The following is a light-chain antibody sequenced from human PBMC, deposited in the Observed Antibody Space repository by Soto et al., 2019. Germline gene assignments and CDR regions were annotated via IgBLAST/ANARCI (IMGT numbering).Light chain of an antibody. V-gene: IGKV1-5*01. Sequence: DILMTQSPSTLSASVGDRVTVTCRASQSVSRWLAWYRQKPRKAPKLLIYDASSLETGVPLRFSGSGSGTEFTLTISSLQPDDFATYYCQQYNNYPTWTFGQGTKVEIK. J-gene: IGKJ1*01. CDR1: QSVSRW. CDR2: DAS. CDR3: QQYNNYPTWT.